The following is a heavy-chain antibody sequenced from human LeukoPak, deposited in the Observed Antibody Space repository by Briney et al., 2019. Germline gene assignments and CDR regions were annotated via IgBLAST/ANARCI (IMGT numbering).Heavy chain of an antibody. Sequence: GGSLRLSCAASGFTFSSYGMHWVRQAPGKGLEWVAVISYDGSNKYYADSVKGRFTISRDNSKNTLYLQMNSLRAEDTAVYYCASSKAVGSRFDYWGQGTLVTVSS. CDR2: ISYDGSNK. CDR1: GFTFSSYG. D-gene: IGHD3-10*01. J-gene: IGHJ4*02. V-gene: IGHV3-30*03. CDR3: ASSKAVGSRFDY.